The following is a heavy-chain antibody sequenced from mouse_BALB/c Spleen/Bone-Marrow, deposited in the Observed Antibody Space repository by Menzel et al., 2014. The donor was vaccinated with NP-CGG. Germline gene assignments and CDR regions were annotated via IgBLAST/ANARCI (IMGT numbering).Heavy chain of an antibody. CDR3: AALYGIVFDY. CDR1: GYTFTEYT. V-gene: IGHV1-18*01. D-gene: IGHD2-1*01. J-gene: IGHJ2*01. Sequence: VQLKESGPELVKPGASVKISCKTSGYTFTEYTMHWVKQSRGKSLEWIGGIHPNNGGSSYNQKFKGKATLTVDKSSSTAYMELRNLTSEDSAVYYCAALYGIVFDYWGQGTTLTVSS. CDR2: IHPNNGGS.